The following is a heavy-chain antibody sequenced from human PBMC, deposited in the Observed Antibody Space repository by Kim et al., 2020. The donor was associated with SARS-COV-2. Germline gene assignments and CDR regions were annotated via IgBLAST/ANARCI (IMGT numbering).Heavy chain of an antibody. CDR1: GGSISSSSYY. D-gene: IGHD6-13*01. Sequence: SETLSLTCTVSGGSISSSSYYWGWIRQPPGKGLEWIGSIYYSGSTYYNPSLKSRVTISVDTSKNQFSLKLSSVTAAHTAVYYCARPGGSNLYSSSWFDPWGQGTLVTVSS. CDR3: ARPGGSNLYSSSWFDP. J-gene: IGHJ5*02. V-gene: IGHV4-39*01. CDR2: IYYSGST.